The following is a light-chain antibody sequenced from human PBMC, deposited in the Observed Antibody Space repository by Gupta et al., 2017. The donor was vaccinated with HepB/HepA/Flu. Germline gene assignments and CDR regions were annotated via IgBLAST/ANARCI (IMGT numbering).Light chain of an antibody. J-gene: IGKJ4*01. V-gene: IGKV1-39*01. CDR1: QTIVKY. Sequence: DIQMTQSPSSLSASVGDRVTITCRASQTIVKYLNWYQQKPGKAPKLLIYAGSSLQSWVPSRFSGSGSATDFTLTISSLQPEYVATYYCQQSYSTPTFGGGTRVEIK. CDR2: AGS. CDR3: QQSYSTPT.